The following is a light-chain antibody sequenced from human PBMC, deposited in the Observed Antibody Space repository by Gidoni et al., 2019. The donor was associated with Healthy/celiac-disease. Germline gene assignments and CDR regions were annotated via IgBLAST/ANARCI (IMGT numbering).Light chain of an antibody. J-gene: IGKJ2*01. Sequence: EIELTQSPGTLSLSPGERASMSCRASQSASSSYLDWYQQKPGQSPRRLIYGASSRGTGIPDRFSGSGSGTDFTLTISRLEPEDFAVYYCQQYGSSPPSTFGQGTKLEIK. CDR3: QQYGSSPPST. CDR1: QSASSSY. V-gene: IGKV3-20*01. CDR2: GAS.